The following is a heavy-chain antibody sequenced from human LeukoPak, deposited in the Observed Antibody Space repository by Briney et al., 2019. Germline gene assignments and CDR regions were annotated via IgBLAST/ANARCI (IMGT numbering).Heavy chain of an antibody. CDR2: ISPYSGDP. Sequence: ASVKVSCKASGYTFMNYGITWARQAPGQGLEWMGWISPYSGDPKYAQKYQGRVTMTTDTSTTTAYMELRSLTSDDTAVYYCARMSNWNLGDWAKGTTVTVSS. J-gene: IGHJ6*04. V-gene: IGHV1-18*04. CDR1: GYTFMNYG. D-gene: IGHD1-1*01. CDR3: ARMSNWNLGD.